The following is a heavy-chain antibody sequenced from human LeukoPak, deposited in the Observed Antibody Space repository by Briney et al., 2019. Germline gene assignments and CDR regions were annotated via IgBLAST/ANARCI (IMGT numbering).Heavy chain of an antibody. D-gene: IGHD3-3*01. Sequence: SQTLSLTCTVSGGSISSGSYYWSWIRQPAGKGLEWIGRIYTSGSTNYNPSLKSRVTISVDTSKNQFSLKLDSVTAADTAMYYCARSAAPLIIIFGVATNWFDPWGQGTLVTVSS. CDR3: ARSAAPLIIIFGVATNWFDP. CDR2: IYTSGST. J-gene: IGHJ5*02. CDR1: GGSISSGSYY. V-gene: IGHV4-61*02.